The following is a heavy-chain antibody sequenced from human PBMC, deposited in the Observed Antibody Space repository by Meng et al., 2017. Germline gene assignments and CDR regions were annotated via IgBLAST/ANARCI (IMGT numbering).Heavy chain of an antibody. J-gene: IGHJ4*02. CDR1: GFTFSSYS. D-gene: IGHD3-10*01. V-gene: IGHV3-21*01. CDR3: ARIDAYYYGSGSSDY. Sequence: GGSLRLSCAASGFTFSSYSMNWVRQAPGKGLEWVSSISSSSSYIYYADSVKGRFTISRDNAKNSLYLQINSLRAEDTAVYYCARIDAYYYGSGSSDYWDQGTLVTVSS. CDR2: ISSSSSYI.